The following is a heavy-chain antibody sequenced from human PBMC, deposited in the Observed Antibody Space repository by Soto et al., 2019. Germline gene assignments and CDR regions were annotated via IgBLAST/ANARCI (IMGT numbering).Heavy chain of an antibody. V-gene: IGHV4-59*08. CDR2: ISYSGST. D-gene: IGHD6-19*01. Sequence: SETLSLTCTVSGGSISSYYWSWIRQPPGKGLEWIGYISYSGSTYYNPSLKSRVTISVDTSKNQFSLKLTSVTAADTAVYYCARRGSRLSVAVAAFDYWSQGTLVTVSS. CDR3: ARRGSRLSVAVAAFDY. CDR1: GGSISSYY. J-gene: IGHJ4*02.